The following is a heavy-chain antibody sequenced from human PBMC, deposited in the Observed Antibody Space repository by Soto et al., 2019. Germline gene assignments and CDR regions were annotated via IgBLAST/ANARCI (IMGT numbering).Heavy chain of an antibody. Sequence: EGTLRLTCAASGNTFSGSYMAWIRKAPGRGLDWFSFIPSASGYSNYADSVKGRFTSSGHKAKNSLYLQMDSQRAAGTAVYYCAQWRFSRTSSYTKHNGLDPWGQGALVT. CDR2: IPSASGYS. CDR3: AQWRFSRTSSYTKHNGLDP. J-gene: IGHJ5*02. CDR1: GNTFSGSY. V-gene: IGHV3-11*06. D-gene: IGHD2-2*02.